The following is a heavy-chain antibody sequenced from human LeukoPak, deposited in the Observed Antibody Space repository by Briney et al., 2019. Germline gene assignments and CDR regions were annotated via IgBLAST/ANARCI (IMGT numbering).Heavy chain of an antibody. CDR2: INPNSGGT. J-gene: IGHJ1*01. D-gene: IGHD3-16*01. CDR3: AREMAGLGDHFQH. V-gene: IGHV1-2*02. Sequence: ASVKVSCKASGYTFTGYCMHWVRQAPGQGLEWMGWINPNSGGTNYAQKFRGRVTMTRDTSISTAYMELSRLRSDDTAVYYCAREMAGLGDHFQHWGQGTLVTVSS. CDR1: GYTFTGYC.